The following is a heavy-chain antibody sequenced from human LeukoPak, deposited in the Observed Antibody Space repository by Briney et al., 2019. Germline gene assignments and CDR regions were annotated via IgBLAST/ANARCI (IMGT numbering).Heavy chain of an antibody. J-gene: IGHJ4*02. D-gene: IGHD5-18*01. CDR3: ASDTATYY. Sequence: GGSLRLSCAASGFTFSSYSMNWVRQAPGKGLEWVSSISSSSSYIYYADSVKGRFTIPRDNAKNSLYLQMNSLRAEDTAMYYCASDTATYYWGQGTLVTVSS. CDR1: GFTFSSYS. CDR2: ISSSSSYI. V-gene: IGHV3-21*01.